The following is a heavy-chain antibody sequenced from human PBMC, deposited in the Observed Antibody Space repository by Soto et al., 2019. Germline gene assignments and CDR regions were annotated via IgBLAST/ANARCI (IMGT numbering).Heavy chain of an antibody. J-gene: IGHJ4*02. V-gene: IGHV1-18*04. CDR2: SGNT. CDR3: ARGADDFSSGYYYEY. D-gene: IGHD3-3*01. Sequence: QVQLVQSGAEVKKPGASVTVSCKASGYTFSRHGISWVRQAPGQGLEWMAWSGNTNYEQKFQGRLTLTTNPSTRTAYMELRSLRSDDTAVYYCARGADDFSSGYYYEYWGQGTLVTASS. CDR1: GYTFSRHG.